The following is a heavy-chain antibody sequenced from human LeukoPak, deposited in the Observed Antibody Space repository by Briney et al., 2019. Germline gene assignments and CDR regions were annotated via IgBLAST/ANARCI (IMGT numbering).Heavy chain of an antibody. CDR3: ARGGYDFWSGYSPYNWFDP. CDR2: INPNSGGT. V-gene: IGHV1-2*02. D-gene: IGHD3-3*01. CDR1: GYTFTGYY. J-gene: IGHJ5*02. Sequence: ASVKVSCKASGYTFTGYYMHWVRQAPGQGLEWMGWINPNSGGTNYAQKFQGRVTMTRDTSISTAYMELSGLRSDDTAVYYCARGGYDFWSGYSPYNWFDPWGQGTLVTVSS.